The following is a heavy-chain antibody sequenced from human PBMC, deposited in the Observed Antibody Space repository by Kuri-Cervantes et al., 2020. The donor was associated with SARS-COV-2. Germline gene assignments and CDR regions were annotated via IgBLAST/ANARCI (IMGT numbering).Heavy chain of an antibody. J-gene: IGHJ5*02. V-gene: IGHV3-30*03. CDR2: ISSDGKNK. Sequence: GGSLRLSCVASGFNFSTTDMHWVRQAPGKGLEWVTFISSDGKNKKCMASGKGRFTISRDNSQNTLHLQMKSLRDEDTAVYYCARDTSKGQWLERGWFDPWGQGTLVTVSS. CDR3: ARDTSKGQWLERGWFDP. CDR1: GFNFSTTD. D-gene: IGHD6-19*01.